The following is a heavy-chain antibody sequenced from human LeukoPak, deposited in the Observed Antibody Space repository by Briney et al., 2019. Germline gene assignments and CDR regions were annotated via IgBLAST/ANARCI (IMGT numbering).Heavy chain of an antibody. D-gene: IGHD2-21*01. J-gene: IGHJ4*02. CDR3: AKIAGPTPLDY. V-gene: IGHV3-9*01. CDR2: ISWNSVSI. Sequence: PGGSVRLSCAASGFNFDDYAMHWVRHAPGKGLEWVSGISWNSVSIGYAGSVKGRFTISRDNAKHSLYLQMNSLTPEDTALYYCAKIAGPTPLDYWGQGTLVTVSS. CDR1: GFNFDDYA.